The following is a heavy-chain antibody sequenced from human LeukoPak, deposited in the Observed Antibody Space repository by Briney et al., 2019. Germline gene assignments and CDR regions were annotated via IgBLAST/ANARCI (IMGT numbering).Heavy chain of an antibody. J-gene: IGHJ4*02. CDR1: GYTFTGYY. CDR3: AAYYYGSGAAAQPLDY. Sequence: ASVKVSCKASGYTFTGYYMHWVRQAPGQGLEWMGWINTNSGGTNYAQKFQGRVTMTRDTSISTAYMELSRLRSDDTAVYYCAAYYYGSGAAAQPLDYWGQVTLVTVSS. V-gene: IGHV1-2*02. CDR2: INTNSGGT. D-gene: IGHD3-10*01.